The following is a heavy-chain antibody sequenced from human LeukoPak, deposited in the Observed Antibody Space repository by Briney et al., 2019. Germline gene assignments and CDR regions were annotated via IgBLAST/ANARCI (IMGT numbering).Heavy chain of an antibody. J-gene: IGHJ4*02. D-gene: IGHD2-15*01. Sequence: GGSLTLSCAASSFTFSSYAMSWLPQAPGQGREGVTAINNSGASTYYTDPVKGTFTISRDNPKNTLYLQMNSLRAEDTAVYYCANIWRVRLLPNSSDYWGQGTLVTVSS. V-gene: IGHV3-23*01. CDR2: INNSGAST. CDR1: SFTFSSYA. CDR3: ANIWRVRLLPNSSDY.